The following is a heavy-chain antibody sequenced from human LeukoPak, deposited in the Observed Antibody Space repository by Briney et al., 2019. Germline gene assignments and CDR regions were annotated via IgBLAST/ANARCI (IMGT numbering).Heavy chain of an antibody. CDR1: GFTFDDYA. CDR2: ISWNSGSI. D-gene: IGHD3-10*01. V-gene: IGHV3-9*01. J-gene: IGHJ4*02. Sequence: GGSLRLSCAASGFTFDDYAMHWVRQAPGKGLEWVSGISWNSGSIGYADSVKGRFTISRDNAKNSLYLQMNSLRAEDTALYYCAKGPEYYGSGSYYNVWGQGTLVTVSS. CDR3: AKGPEYYGSGSYYNV.